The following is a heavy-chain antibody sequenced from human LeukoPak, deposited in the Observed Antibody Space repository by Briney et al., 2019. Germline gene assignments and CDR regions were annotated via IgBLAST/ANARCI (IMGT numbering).Heavy chain of an antibody. CDR1: GFTFSGYG. CDR3: ARDYSGSGSLDY. J-gene: IGHJ4*02. D-gene: IGHD3-10*01. Sequence: SGGSLRLPCAASGFTFSGYGMHWVRQAPGKGLEWVALIWFDERNKYYTDSVKGRFTISRDNSQSTLYLQMNSLRAEDTAVYYCARDYSGSGSLDYWGQGTLVTVSS. CDR2: IWFDERNK. V-gene: IGHV3-33*01.